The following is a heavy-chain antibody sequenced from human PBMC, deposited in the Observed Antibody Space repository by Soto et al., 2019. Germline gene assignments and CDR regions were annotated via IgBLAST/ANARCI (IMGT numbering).Heavy chain of an antibody. CDR3: AKDRGYSGYDNWFDS. V-gene: IGHV3-23*01. D-gene: IGHD5-12*01. J-gene: IGHJ5*01. Sequence: EVQLLESGGGLVQPGGSLRLSCAASGFTFNSYAMSWVRQAPGQGLEWVSAISGSGGTTYYADSVKGRFTISRDNSENTLYLQMNSLRAEHTAVYYCAKDRGYSGYDNWFDSWGQGTLVTVSS. CDR2: ISGSGGTT. CDR1: GFTFNSYA.